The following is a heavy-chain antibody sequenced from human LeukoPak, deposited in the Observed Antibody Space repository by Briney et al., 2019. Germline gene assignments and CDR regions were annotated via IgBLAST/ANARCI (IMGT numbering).Heavy chain of an antibody. D-gene: IGHD3-22*01. V-gene: IGHV1-69-2*01. J-gene: IGHJ5*02. Sequence: ASVKVSCKASVYTFTDYYMHWVQQAPGKGLEWMGRVDPKDGETIYTEKFQGRVTITADTSTDTTYMELSSLRSEDTAVYYCATAPRYYYDSSGYYPTWGQGTLVTVPS. CDR2: VDPKDGET. CDR1: VYTFTDYY. CDR3: ATAPRYYYDSSGYYPT.